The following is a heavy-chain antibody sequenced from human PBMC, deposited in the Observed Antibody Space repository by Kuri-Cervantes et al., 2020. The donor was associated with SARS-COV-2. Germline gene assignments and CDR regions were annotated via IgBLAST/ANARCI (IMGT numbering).Heavy chain of an antibody. J-gene: IGHJ4*02. D-gene: IGHD1-14*01. CDR2: ISYDGSNK. CDR3: ATSYAAFLRYPFY. V-gene: IGHV3-30-3*01. Sequence: GESLKISCAAPGFTFSSYAMHWVRQAPGKGLEWVAVISYDGSNKYYADSVKGRFTISRDNSKNTLYLQMNSLRSEDTAVYYCATSYAAFLRYPFYWGQGTLVTVSS. CDR1: GFTFSSYA.